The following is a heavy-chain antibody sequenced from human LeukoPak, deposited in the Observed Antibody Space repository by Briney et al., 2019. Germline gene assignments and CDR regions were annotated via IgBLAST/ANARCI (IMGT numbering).Heavy chain of an antibody. D-gene: IGHD5-18*01. V-gene: IGHV1-2*02. Sequence: GASVKVSCRSSGYTFTGYYIHWVRQAPGQGLEWMGWINPNSGGTNYAQKFQGRVTMTRDTSISTAYMELSRLRSDDTAVYYCARVGDVDTAMVFDYWGQGTLVTVSS. CDR2: INPNSGGT. CDR3: ARVGDVDTAMVFDY. J-gene: IGHJ4*02. CDR1: GYTFTGYY.